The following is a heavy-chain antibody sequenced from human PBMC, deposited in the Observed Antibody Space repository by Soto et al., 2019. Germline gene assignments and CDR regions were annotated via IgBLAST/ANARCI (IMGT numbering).Heavy chain of an antibody. CDR1: GDSISSSVW. Sequence: SETLSLTCAVSGDSISSSVWWTWVRQPPGKGLEWIGEVFHTGNTNYNPSLKSRVTMSVDKSTNEFSLKVTSVTAADTAIYYCADLWLGELAFNYWGHGILVTVSS. D-gene: IGHD3-10*01. CDR2: VFHTGNT. J-gene: IGHJ4*01. CDR3: ADLWLGELAFNY. V-gene: IGHV4-4*02.